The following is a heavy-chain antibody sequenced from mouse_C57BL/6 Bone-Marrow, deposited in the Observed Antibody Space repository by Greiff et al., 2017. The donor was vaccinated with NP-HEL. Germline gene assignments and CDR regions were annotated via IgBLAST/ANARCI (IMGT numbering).Heavy chain of an antibody. CDR3: ASLFTTVDVYYDY. CDR2: ITPNNGGT. J-gene: IGHJ2*01. D-gene: IGHD1-1*01. V-gene: IGHV1-22*01. CDR1: GYTFTDYN. Sequence: VQLQQSGPELVKPGASVKMSCKASGYTFTDYNMHWVKQSHGKSLEWIGYITPNNGGTSYNQKFKGKATLTVNKSSSTAYMELRSLTSEDSAVYYGASLFTTVDVYYDYWGQGTTLTVSS.